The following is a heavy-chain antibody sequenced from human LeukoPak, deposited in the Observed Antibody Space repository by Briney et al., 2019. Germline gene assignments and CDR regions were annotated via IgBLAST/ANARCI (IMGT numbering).Heavy chain of an antibody. CDR3: ARSATVTTGYFDY. V-gene: IGHV4-39*07. CDR1: GGSISSTGHY. J-gene: IGHJ4*02. CDR2: IYSNGNT. D-gene: IGHD4-17*01. Sequence: SETLSLTCSVSGGSISSTGHYWGWIRPSPEKGLDWIGSIYSNGNTYYNPSVKSRVTMSVDTSKNQFSLKLTSMTAAEAAVYYCARSATVTTGYFDYWGQGALVTVSS.